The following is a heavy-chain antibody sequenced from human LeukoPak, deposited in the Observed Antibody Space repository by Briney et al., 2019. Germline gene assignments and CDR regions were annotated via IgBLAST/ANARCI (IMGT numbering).Heavy chain of an antibody. Sequence: ASVKVSCKASGYTFTGYYMLWVRQAPGQGLEWMGWINPNSGGTNYAQKFQGRVTMTRDTSISTAYMVLSRLRSDDTAVYYCARDLTNWGHFGAFDIWGQGTMVTVSS. CDR2: INPNSGGT. J-gene: IGHJ3*02. V-gene: IGHV1-2*02. CDR3: ARDLTNWGHFGAFDI. CDR1: GYTFTGYY. D-gene: IGHD7-27*01.